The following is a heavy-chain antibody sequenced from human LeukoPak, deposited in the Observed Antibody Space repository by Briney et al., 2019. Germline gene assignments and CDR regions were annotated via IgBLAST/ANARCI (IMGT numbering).Heavy chain of an antibody. CDR2: ISAGGDRT. J-gene: IGHJ4*02. CDR3: AKDAPRSSGWFFLDY. CDR1: GFTFNNYD. Sequence: PGGSLRLSCAASGFTFNNYDMTWVRQGPGKGLEWVSAISAGGDRTYYAESVKGRFTISRDNSKDTLYLQMDSLRAEDTAIYYCAKDAPRSSGWFFLDYWGQGILVTVFS. D-gene: IGHD6-19*01. V-gene: IGHV3-23*01.